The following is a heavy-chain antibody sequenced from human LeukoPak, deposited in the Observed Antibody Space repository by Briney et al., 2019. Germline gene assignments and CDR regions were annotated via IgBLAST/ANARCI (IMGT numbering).Heavy chain of an antibody. CDR1: GGSISPYF. CDR2: IYYSGST. Sequence: SETPSLTCTVSGGSISPYFWSWIRQPPGKGLEWIGYIYYSGSTNYNPSLKSRVTISVDTSTPQFSLKLSSVTAADTAVYYCARRQTYFDYWGQGTLVTVSS. J-gene: IGHJ4*02. CDR3: ARRQTYFDY. V-gene: IGHV4-59*08.